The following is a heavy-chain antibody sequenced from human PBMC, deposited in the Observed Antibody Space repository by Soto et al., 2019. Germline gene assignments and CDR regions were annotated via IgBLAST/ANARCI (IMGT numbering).Heavy chain of an antibody. V-gene: IGHV1-3*01. J-gene: IGHJ4*02. D-gene: IGHD3-9*01. CDR3: ARLFDWSTAFDY. CDR1: GDSFTSYA. CDR2: INAGNGNT. Sequence: EASVKPSCKACGDSFTSYAMHWVRQAPGQRLEWMGWINAGNGNTKYSQKFQGRVTITRDTSASTAYMELSSLRSEDTAVYYCARLFDWSTAFDYWGQGTLVTVSS.